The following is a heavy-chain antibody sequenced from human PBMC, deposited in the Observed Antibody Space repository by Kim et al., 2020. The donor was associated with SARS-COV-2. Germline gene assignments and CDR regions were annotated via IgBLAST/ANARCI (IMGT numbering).Heavy chain of an antibody. CDR3: ARSHLCSGGSCYARGAFDI. CDR1: GYSFTSYW. CDR2: IYPGDSDT. J-gene: IGHJ3*02. V-gene: IGHV5-51*01. D-gene: IGHD2-15*01. Sequence: GESLKISCKGSGYSFTSYWIGWVRQMPGKGLEWMGIIYPGDSDTRYSPSFQGQVTISADKSISTAYLQWSSLKASDTAMYYCARSHLCSGGSCYARGAFDIWGQGTMVTVSS.